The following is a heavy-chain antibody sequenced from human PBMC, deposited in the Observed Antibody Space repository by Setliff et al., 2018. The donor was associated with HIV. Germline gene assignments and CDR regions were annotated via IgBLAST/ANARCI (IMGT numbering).Heavy chain of an antibody. CDR3: VRVGRGGYYYDAFDF. D-gene: IGHD3-3*01. CDR2: ISAYNGNT. Sequence: ASLKVSCKTSGYTFTNYGLSWVRQAPGQGLEWMGWISAYNGNTNYAQKLQDRVTMATDTSTSTAYMELRSLRSDDSAMYYCVRVGRGGYYYDAFDFWGQGTMVTVSS. J-gene: IGHJ3*01. CDR1: GYTFTNYG. V-gene: IGHV1-18*01.